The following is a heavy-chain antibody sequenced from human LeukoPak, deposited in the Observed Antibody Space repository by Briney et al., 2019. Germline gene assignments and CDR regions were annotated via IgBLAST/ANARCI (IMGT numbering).Heavy chain of an antibody. D-gene: IGHD2-21*01. CDR3: IRDEALWRLDY. CDR2: IDERGSNA. J-gene: IGHJ4*02. V-gene: IGHV3-74*03. CDR1: GFTFSNHW. Sequence: GGSLRLSCAASGFTFSNHWMHWVRQAPGKGLVWVSRIDERGSNAMYADSVKGRFSISEDNAKNTVNLQMNSLRAEDTGVYYCIRDEALWRLDYWGQGTLVTVSS.